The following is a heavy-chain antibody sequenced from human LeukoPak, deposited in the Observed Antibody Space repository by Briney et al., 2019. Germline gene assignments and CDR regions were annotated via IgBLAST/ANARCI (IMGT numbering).Heavy chain of an antibody. V-gene: IGHV4-61*02. Sequence: PSETLSLTCTVSGGSISSGGYYWSWIRQPAGKGLEWIVRIYTSGNTNYNPSLKSHVTISIDASKNQFSLKLSSVTAADTAVYYCARGEVRLDYWGQGTLVTVSS. CDR1: GGSISSGGYY. D-gene: IGHD4-11*01. CDR2: IYTSGNT. J-gene: IGHJ4*02. CDR3: ARGEVRLDY.